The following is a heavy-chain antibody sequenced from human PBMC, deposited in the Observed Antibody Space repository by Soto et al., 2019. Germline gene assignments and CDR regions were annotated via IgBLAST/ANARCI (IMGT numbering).Heavy chain of an antibody. V-gene: IGHV3-21*01. CDR2: ISSSSNYI. Sequence: EVQLVESGGGLVKPGGSLRLSCAASKFTFSNYNMNWVRQAPGKGLEWVSSISSSSNYIYYADSVKGRFTISRDNSKNSLYLQMNSLRAEDTAVYYCAYFDGGLDYWGQGTLVTVSS. CDR1: KFTFSNYN. CDR3: AYFDGGLDY. D-gene: IGHD3-16*01. J-gene: IGHJ4*02.